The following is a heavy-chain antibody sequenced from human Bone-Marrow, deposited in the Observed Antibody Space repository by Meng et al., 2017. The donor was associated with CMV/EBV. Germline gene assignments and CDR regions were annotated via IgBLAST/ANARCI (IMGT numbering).Heavy chain of an antibody. D-gene: IGHD5-12*01. V-gene: IGHV4-61*01. Sequence: SCGYAISGYGYRRWRQQPAEKGEGLSGNSYYTGNTNYEQRLKSRVTMTIDTSKNKVYMELRCVSAEDTAVYYCARSGASGYEYFDHWGRGTLVTVSS. CDR3: ARSGASGYEYFDH. J-gene: IGHJ4*02. CDR1: CGYAISGYGY. CDR2: SYYTGNT.